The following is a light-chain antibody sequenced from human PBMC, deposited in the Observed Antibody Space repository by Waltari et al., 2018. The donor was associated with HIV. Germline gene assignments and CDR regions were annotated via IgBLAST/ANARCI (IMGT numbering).Light chain of an antibody. CDR1: QGVSSY. J-gene: IGKJ1*01. CDR2: GAP. Sequence: AIRMTQSPSSFSASTGDRVTIPCRASQGVSSYLAWYQQKPGKAPKLLIYGAPTLQSGVPSRFSGSGSGTNFTLTISCLQSEDFATYFCQQYYTYPWTFGQGTKVEIK. V-gene: IGKV1-8*01. CDR3: QQYYTYPWT.